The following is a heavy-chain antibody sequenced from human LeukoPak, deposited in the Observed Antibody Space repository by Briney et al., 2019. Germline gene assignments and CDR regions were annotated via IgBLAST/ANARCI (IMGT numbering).Heavy chain of an antibody. CDR2: ISGSGGST. V-gene: IGHV3-23*01. J-gene: IGHJ4*02. D-gene: IGHD3-22*01. CDR1: GFNVSNNY. CDR3: AKAHLLDYYDSSGSYVGDY. Sequence: GGSLRLSCAASGFNVSNNYMNWVRQAPGKGLEWVSAISGSGGSTYYADSVKGRFTISRDNSKNTLYLQMNSLRAEDTAVYYCAKAHLLDYYDSSGSYVGDYWGQGTLVTVSS.